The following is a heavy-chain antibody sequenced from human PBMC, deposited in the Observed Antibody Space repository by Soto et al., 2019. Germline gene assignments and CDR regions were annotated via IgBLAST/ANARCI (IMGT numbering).Heavy chain of an antibody. CDR3: ARSPRAGYHYGMDV. Sequence: SAEVSCKACLGTISSGASSWVRQALGQGLEWMGGIIPTFDTASYANRFLGRVTITADESTSTAYMEVSSLRSEDTAVYYCARSPRAGYHYGMDVWGQGTTVTVSS. V-gene: IGHV1-69*01. CDR2: IIPTFDTA. J-gene: IGHJ6*02. CDR1: LGTISSGA.